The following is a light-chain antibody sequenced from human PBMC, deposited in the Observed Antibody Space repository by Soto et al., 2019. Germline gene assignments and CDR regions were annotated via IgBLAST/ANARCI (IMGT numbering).Light chain of an antibody. Sequence: QSVLTQPPSASGTPGQRVTISCSGSSSNIGSNTVNWYQQLPGTAPKLLIYSNNQRPSGVPDRLSGYKSGTSASLAFSGLKSEDEADYYCGTWDDSLNGVVFGGGTKLTVL. V-gene: IGLV1-44*01. CDR2: SNN. CDR1: SSNIGSNT. CDR3: GTWDDSLNGVV. J-gene: IGLJ2*01.